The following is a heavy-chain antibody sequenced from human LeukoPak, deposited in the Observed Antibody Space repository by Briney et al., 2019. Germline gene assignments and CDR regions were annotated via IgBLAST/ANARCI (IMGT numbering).Heavy chain of an antibody. J-gene: IGHJ4*02. CDR1: GFTFSSYA. Sequence: GGSLRLACAASGFTFSSYAMSWVRQAPGKGLEWVSAISGSGGSTYYADSVKDRFTISRDNSKNTLYLQMNSLRAEDTAVYYCAKDYNFWSRGGFDYWGQGTLVTVSS. V-gene: IGHV3-23*01. CDR3: AKDYNFWSRGGFDY. D-gene: IGHD3-3*01. CDR2: ISGSGGST.